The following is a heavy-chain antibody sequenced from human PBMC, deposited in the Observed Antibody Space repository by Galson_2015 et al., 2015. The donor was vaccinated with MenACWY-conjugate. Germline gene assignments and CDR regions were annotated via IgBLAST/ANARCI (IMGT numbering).Heavy chain of an antibody. CDR2: IDPSDSYT. V-gene: IGHV5-10-1*01. J-gene: IGHJ6*03. D-gene: IGHD4-11*01. CDR1: GYSFPSYW. CDR3: ARHQNYSNYYYYYMDV. Sequence: QSGAEVKKPGESLRISCKGSGYSFPSYWISWVRQMPGKGLEWMGRIDPSDSYTNHSPSFQGHVTISADKSISTAYLQWSSLKASDTAMYYCARHQNYSNYYYYYMDVWGKGTTVTVSS.